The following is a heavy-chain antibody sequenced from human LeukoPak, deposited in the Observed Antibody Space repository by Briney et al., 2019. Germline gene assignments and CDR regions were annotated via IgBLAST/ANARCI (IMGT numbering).Heavy chain of an antibody. D-gene: IGHD3-10*01. V-gene: IGHV3-23*01. Sequence: PGGSLRLSCAASGFTFSSYAMSWVRQAPGKGLEWVSAISGSGGSTYYADSVKGRFTISRDNSKNTLYLQMNSLRAEDTAVYDCAKVHYYGSGSLNYWGQGTLVTVSS. CDR1: GFTFSSYA. J-gene: IGHJ4*02. CDR3: AKVHYYGSGSLNY. CDR2: ISGSGGST.